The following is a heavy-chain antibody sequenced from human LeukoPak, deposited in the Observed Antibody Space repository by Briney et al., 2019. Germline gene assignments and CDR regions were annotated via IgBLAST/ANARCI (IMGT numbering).Heavy chain of an antibody. CDR3: AREGDVATAPGAFDI. J-gene: IGHJ3*02. CDR1: GGSISSSSYY. CDR2: IYYSGST. V-gene: IGHV4-39*02. D-gene: IGHD6-13*01. Sequence: SETLSLTCTVSGGSISSSSYYWGWIRQPPGKGLEWIGSIYYSGSTYYNPSLKSRVTISVDTSKNQFSLKLSSVTAADTAVYYCAREGDVATAPGAFDIWGQGTMVTVSS.